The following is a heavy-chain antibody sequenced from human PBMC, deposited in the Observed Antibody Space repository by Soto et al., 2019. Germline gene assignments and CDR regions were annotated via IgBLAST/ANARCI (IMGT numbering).Heavy chain of an antibody. V-gene: IGHV3-23*01. J-gene: IGHJ6*02. CDR3: ATMVRDLGYYYYGMDV. CDR2: ISGSGSST. CDR1: GFTFSSYA. Sequence: GGSLRLSCAASGFTFSSYAMSWVRQAPGKGLVWVSRISGSGSSTSYADSVKGRFTISRDNAKNTLYLQMNSLRAEDTAVYYCATMVRDLGYYYYGMDVWGQGTTVTVSS. D-gene: IGHD3-10*01.